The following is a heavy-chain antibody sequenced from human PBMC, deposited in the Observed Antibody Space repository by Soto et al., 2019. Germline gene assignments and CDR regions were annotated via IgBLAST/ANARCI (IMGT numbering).Heavy chain of an antibody. J-gene: IGHJ5*02. D-gene: IGHD2-2*01. CDR1: GGSISSSSYY. V-gene: IGHV4-39*01. Sequence: SETLSLTCTVSGGSISSSSYYWGWIRQPPGKGLEWIGSIYYSGSTYYNPSLKSRVTISVDTSKNQFSLKLSSVTAADTAVYYCARGRSIVVVPAAIFWFDPWGQGTLVTVSS. CDR3: ARGRSIVVVPAAIFWFDP. CDR2: IYYSGST.